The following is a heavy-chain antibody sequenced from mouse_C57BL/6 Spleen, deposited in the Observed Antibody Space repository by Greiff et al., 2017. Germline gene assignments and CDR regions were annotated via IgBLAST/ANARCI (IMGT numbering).Heavy chain of an antibody. Sequence: EVQLQESGPELVKPGASVKISCKASGYSFTGYYMNWVKQSPEKSLEWIGEINPSTGGTTYNPKFKAKATLTVDKSSSTAYMQLKSLTSEHSAVYYCAKLTGTGFDYWGQGTTLTVSS. J-gene: IGHJ2*01. CDR3: AKLTGTGFDY. V-gene: IGHV1-42*01. CDR2: INPSTGGT. D-gene: IGHD4-1*01. CDR1: GYSFTGYY.